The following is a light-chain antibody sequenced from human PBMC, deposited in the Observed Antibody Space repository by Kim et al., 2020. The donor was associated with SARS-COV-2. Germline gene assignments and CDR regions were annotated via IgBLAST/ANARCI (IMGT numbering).Light chain of an antibody. Sequence: ATLSLSPGERPALSCRASQSVSNVLAWYHQRPAHAPRLLNSDATHRATRIPARFSGSGSGKDFALAISSLEPEVFAVVCWQQRNNFGQGTRLEI. V-gene: IGKV3-11*01. CDR2: DAT. CDR3: QQRNN. J-gene: IGKJ5*01. CDR1: QSVSNV.